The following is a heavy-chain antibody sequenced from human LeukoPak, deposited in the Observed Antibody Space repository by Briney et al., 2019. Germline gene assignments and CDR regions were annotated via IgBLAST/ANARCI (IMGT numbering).Heavy chain of an antibody. CDR2: ISSSSSYI. CDR3: VRSNLKNIIKVVPGGIHYYYYMDV. Sequence: PGGSLRLSCAASGFMFRTYSMNWVRQAPGKGLEWVSSISSSSSYIYYADSVKGRFTVSRDDAENSLYLQMSNLRAEDTAVYYCVRSNLKNIIKVVPGGIHYYYYMDVWGTGTTVTVSS. CDR1: GFMFRTYS. D-gene: IGHD2-2*01. V-gene: IGHV3-21*01. J-gene: IGHJ6*03.